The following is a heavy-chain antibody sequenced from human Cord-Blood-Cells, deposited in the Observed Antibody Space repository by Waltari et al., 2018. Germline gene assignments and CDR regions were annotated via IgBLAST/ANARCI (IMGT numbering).Heavy chain of an antibody. V-gene: IGHV4-34*01. CDR3: ARHGDRRGSYYFQH. J-gene: IGHJ1*01. CDR2: INHSGST. CDR1: GGSFSGSY. Sequence: QVQLQPWGAGLLKPSETLSLPCAVYGGSFSGSYWRLIRQPPGKGLEWIGEINHSGSTNYNPSLKSRVTISVDTSKNQFSLKLSSVTAADTAVYYCARHGDRRGSYYFQHWGQGTLVTVSS. D-gene: IGHD1-26*01.